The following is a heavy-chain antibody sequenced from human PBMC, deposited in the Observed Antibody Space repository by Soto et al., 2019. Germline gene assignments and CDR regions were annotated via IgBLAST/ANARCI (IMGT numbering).Heavy chain of an antibody. CDR1: GDSVSTNNAA. V-gene: IGHV6-1*01. D-gene: IGHD6-25*01. CDR2: TYYRSKWYS. CDR3: ARDQGAANV. J-gene: IGHJ6*04. Sequence: SQTLSLTCVISGDSVSTNNAAWNWIRQSPSRGLEWLGRTYYRSKWYSEYAVSVKSRITINPDTSKNQFSLHLNSVTPEDTAVYYCARDQGAANVWGKGTTVTVSS.